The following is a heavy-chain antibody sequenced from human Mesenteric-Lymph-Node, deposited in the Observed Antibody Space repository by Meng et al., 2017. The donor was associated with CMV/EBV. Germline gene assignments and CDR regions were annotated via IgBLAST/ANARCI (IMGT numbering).Heavy chain of an antibody. Sequence: ASVKVSCKASGYTFTSYDINWVRQATGQGLEWMGWMNPNSGNTGYAQKFQGRVTITRNTSISTAYMELSSLRSEDTAVYYCARSAYYDFWSGQKQDYFDYWGQGALVTVLL. D-gene: IGHD3-3*01. CDR3: ARSAYYDFWSGQKQDYFDY. CDR1: GYTFTSYD. J-gene: IGHJ4*02. V-gene: IGHV1-8*03. CDR2: MNPNSGNT.